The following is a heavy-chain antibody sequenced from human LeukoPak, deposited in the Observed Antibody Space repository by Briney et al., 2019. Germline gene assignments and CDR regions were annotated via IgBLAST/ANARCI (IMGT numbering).Heavy chain of an antibody. CDR3: ARLDILTGNYYYFNF. Sequence: QPGGSLRLSCAASGFTFSNYWMHWVRQAPGKGLVWVSRINTDGSSTDYADSVKGRFTISRDNAKNTLYLQMNSLRAEDTAVYYCARLDILTGNYYYFNFWGQGTLVTVSS. CDR2: INTDGSST. J-gene: IGHJ4*02. CDR1: GFTFSNYW. V-gene: IGHV3-74*01. D-gene: IGHD3-9*01.